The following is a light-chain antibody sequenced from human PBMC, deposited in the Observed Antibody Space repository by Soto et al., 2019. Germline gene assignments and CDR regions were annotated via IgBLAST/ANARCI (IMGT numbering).Light chain of an antibody. Sequence: DIQMTQSPSTLSGSVGDRVTITCRASQTIISWLALYQQKPGKAPKLLIYKASTLKSGVPSISSGSGSGTEFTLTISSLQPDDFATYYCQHYNSYSEAFGQGTKVDIK. J-gene: IGKJ1*01. CDR3: QHYNSYSEA. CDR1: QTIISW. V-gene: IGKV1-5*03. CDR2: KAS.